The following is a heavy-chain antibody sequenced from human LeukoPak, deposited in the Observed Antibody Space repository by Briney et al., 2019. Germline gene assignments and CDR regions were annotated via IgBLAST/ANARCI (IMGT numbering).Heavy chain of an antibody. CDR1: GGSFSGYY. D-gene: IGHD6-19*01. CDR3: ARRRYSSGWYFDY. J-gene: IGHJ4*02. Sequence: SETLSLTCAVYGGSFSGYYWSWIRQPPGKGLEWIGEINHSGSTNYNPSLKSRVTISVDTSENQFSLKLSSVTAADTAVYYCARRRYSSGWYFDYWGQGTLVTVSS. CDR2: INHSGST. V-gene: IGHV4-34*01.